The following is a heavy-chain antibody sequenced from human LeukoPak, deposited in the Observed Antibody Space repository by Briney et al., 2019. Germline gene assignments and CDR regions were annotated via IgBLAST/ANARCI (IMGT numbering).Heavy chain of an antibody. CDR3: AREGSGLAGSRLTFDY. V-gene: IGHV3-23*01. CDR2: ISGTGGST. J-gene: IGHJ4*02. D-gene: IGHD3-3*01. CDR1: GFTFSNYA. Sequence: GGSLRLSCAASGFTFSNYALSWVRQAPGKGLEWVSAISGTGGSTDYADSGKGRFTISRDNSKNTLYLQMNSLRAEDTAVYYCAREGSGLAGSRLTFDYWGQGTLVTVSS.